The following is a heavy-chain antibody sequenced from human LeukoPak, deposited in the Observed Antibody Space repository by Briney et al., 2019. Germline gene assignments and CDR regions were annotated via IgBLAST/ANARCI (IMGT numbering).Heavy chain of an antibody. CDR1: GGSFSGYY. V-gene: IGHV4-34*01. CDR3: ARGAIYSGYAK. CDR2: INHSGST. Sequence: PSETLSLTCAVYGGSFSGYYWSWIRQPPGKGLEWIGEINHSGSTNYNPSLKSRVTISVDTSKNQFSLKLSSVTAADTAVYYCARGAIYSGYAKWGQGTLVTVSS. J-gene: IGHJ4*02. D-gene: IGHD5-12*01.